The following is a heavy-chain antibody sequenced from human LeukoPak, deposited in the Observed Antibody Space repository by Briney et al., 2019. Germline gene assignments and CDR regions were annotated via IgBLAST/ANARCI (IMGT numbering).Heavy chain of an antibody. J-gene: IGHJ6*02. V-gene: IGHV3-21*01. CDR3: ARDAGDSIQNYYYYYGMDV. CDR2: ISSSSSYI. D-gene: IGHD4-17*01. CDR1: GFTFSSYS. Sequence: GGSLRLSCAAPGFTFSSYSMNWVRQAPGKGLEWVSSISSSSSYIYYADSVKGRFTISRDNAKNSLYLQMNSLRAEDTAVYYCARDAGDSIQNYYYYYGMDVWGQGTTVTVSS.